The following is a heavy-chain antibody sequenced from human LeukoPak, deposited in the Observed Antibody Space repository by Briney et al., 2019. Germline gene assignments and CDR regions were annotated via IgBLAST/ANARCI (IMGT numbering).Heavy chain of an antibody. CDR3: ARVRLSGVIDY. D-gene: IGHD2-15*01. CDR2: IHYNGRT. CDR1: GGSMYDYY. J-gene: IGHJ4*02. V-gene: IGHV4-59*01. Sequence: SETLSLSCTVSGGSMYDYYWSWIRQPPVKGLEWIGHIHYNGRTNYNPSLESPATISIDMSKNQFPLNLSSVTAADTAVYYCARVRLSGVIDYWGQGTLVTVSS.